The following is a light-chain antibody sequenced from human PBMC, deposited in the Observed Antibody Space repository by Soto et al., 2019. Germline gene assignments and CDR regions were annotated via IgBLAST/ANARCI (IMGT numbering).Light chain of an antibody. CDR2: GNS. V-gene: IGLV1-40*01. Sequence: QSALTQPPSVSGAPGQRVTISCTGSSSNIGAGYDVHWYQQLPGTAPKLLIYGNSNRPSGVPDRFPGSKSGTSASLAITGLQAEDEADYYCQSYDSSLSGSVFGGGTKLTVL. J-gene: IGLJ2*01. CDR3: QSYDSSLSGSV. CDR1: SSNIGAGYD.